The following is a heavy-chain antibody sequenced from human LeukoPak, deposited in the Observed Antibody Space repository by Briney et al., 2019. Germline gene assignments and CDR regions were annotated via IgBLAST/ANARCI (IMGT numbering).Heavy chain of an antibody. Sequence: SETLSLTCTVSGGSISSSSYYWGWIRQPPGKGLEWIGSIYYSGSTYYNPSLKSRVTISVDTSKNQFSLKLSSVTAADTAVYYCARQVLVPAANADWGQGTLVTVSS. V-gene: IGHV4-39*01. CDR2: IYYSGST. J-gene: IGHJ1*01. CDR3: ARQVLVPAANAD. D-gene: IGHD2-2*01. CDR1: GGSISSSSYY.